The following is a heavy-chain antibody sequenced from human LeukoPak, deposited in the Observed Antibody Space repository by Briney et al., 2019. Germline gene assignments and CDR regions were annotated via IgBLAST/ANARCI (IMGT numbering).Heavy chain of an antibody. J-gene: IGHJ4*02. V-gene: IGHV4-30-2*01. CDR1: GGSISSGGYS. CDR3: ASLYYYGSGTKKGGYFDY. D-gene: IGHD3-10*01. CDR2: IYHSGST. Sequence: SQTLSLTCAVSGGSISSGGYSWSWIRQPPGKGLEWIGYIYHSGSTYYNPALKSRVTISVDRSKNQFSLKLSSVTAADTAVYYCASLYYYGSGTKKGGYFDYWGQGTLVTVSS.